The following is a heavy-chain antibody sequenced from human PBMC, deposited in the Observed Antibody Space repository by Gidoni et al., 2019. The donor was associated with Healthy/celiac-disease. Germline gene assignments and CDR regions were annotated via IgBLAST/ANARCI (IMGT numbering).Heavy chain of an antibody. CDR3: AKNPRVLGASFNWFDP. J-gene: IGHJ5*02. Sequence: EVQLLESGGGLVQPGGSLRLSFAPSAFTFSSYAMSWVRQAPGTGVECVSAISGSGGSTYYADSVKGRFTISRDNSKNTLYLQMNSLRAEDTAVYYCAKNPRVLGASFNWFDPWGQGTLVTVSS. D-gene: IGHD1-26*01. CDR1: AFTFSSYA. CDR2: ISGSGGST. V-gene: IGHV3-23*01.